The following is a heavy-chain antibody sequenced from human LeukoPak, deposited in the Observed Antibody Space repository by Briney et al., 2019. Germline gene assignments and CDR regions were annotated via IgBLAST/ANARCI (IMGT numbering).Heavy chain of an antibody. J-gene: IGHJ5*02. CDR1: GVSISSYY. D-gene: IGHD6-13*01. V-gene: IGHV4-59*08. CDR2: IYYSGST. CDR3: ARAYHSSWYLNWFDP. Sequence: SETLSLTCTVSGVSISSYYWSWLRQPPGKGLEWIGYIYYSGSTNYNPSLKSRVTISIDTSKNEFSLKLSSVTAADTAVYYCARAYHSSWYLNWFDPWGQGTLVTVSS.